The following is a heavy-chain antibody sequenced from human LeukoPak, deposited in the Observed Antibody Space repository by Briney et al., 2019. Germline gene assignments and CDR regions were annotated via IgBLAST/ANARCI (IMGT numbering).Heavy chain of an antibody. Sequence: GGSLRLSCSASGFTFRSYWMHWVRQGPGEGPVWVSYITTDGGNTEYADFVKGRFTISRDNAKNMLYLEMNSLRADDTAVFYCARGFHDAFDIWGQGTMVTVSS. CDR1: GFTFRSYW. V-gene: IGHV3-74*03. CDR3: ARGFHDAFDI. J-gene: IGHJ3*02. CDR2: ITTDGGNT.